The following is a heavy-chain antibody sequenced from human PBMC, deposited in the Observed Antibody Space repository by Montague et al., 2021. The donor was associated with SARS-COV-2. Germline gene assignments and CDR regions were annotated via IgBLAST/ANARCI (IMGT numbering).Heavy chain of an antibody. D-gene: IGHD2-15*01. V-gene: IGHV4-34*01. CDR3: ARRARWNIVVVVGDRHAFDI. Sequence: SETLSLTCAVYGGSFSGYYWSWIRQPPGKGLEWIGSIYYTGSPYYNPSLKSRVTISVDTSKNQFSLNLSSVTAADTAVYYCARRARWNIVVVVGDRHAFDIWGQGKIVPVSS. CDR1: GGSFSGYY. J-gene: IGHJ3*02. CDR2: IYYTGSP.